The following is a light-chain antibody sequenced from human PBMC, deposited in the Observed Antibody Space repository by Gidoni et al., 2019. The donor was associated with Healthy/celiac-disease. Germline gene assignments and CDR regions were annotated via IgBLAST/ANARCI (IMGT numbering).Light chain of an antibody. J-gene: IGKJ1*01. Sequence: EIVLTQSPGTLSLSPGERATLSCRASQSVSSSFLAWYQQKPGQAPRLLMYGASSRATGIPDRFSGSGSGTDFTLTISRLEPEDLAVYYCQQYGSSPPWTFGQGTKVEI. V-gene: IGKV3-20*01. CDR3: QQYGSSPPWT. CDR1: QSVSSSF. CDR2: GAS.